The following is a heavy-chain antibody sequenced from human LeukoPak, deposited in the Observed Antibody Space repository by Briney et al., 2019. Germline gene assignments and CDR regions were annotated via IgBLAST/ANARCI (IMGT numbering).Heavy chain of an antibody. CDR3: AIDKGIAAAGTDY. D-gene: IGHD6-13*01. Sequence: HAGGSLRLSCAASGFTFSTYAMSWVRQAPGKGLEWVSAISGSGGSTYYADSVKGRFTISRDNSKNTLYLQMNSLRAEDTAVYYCAIDKGIAAAGTDYWGQGTLVTVSS. CDR1: GFTFSTYA. V-gene: IGHV3-23*01. CDR2: ISGSGGST. J-gene: IGHJ4*02.